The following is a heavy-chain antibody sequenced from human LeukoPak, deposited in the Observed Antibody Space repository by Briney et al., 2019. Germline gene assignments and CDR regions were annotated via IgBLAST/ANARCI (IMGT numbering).Heavy chain of an antibody. CDR2: ISFSSSYT. CDR3: VRRPEAGDY. CDR1: GFTFSDYY. V-gene: IGHV3-11*03. J-gene: IGHJ4*02. Sequence: PGGSLRLSCAASGFTFSDYYMTWIRQAPGKGLEWVSYISFSSSYTNYADSVKGRFTISGDNAKNSLYLQMNNLRAEDTAVYYCVRRPEAGDYWGQGTLVTVSS. D-gene: IGHD6-13*01.